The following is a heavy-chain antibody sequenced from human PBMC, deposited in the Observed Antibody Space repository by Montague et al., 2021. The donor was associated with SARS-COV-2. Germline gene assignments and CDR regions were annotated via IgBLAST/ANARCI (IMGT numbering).Heavy chain of an antibody. CDR2: IYHTGTT. V-gene: IGHV4-31*03. Sequence: TLSLTCNVSGDSISGSRHFWDWIRQHPGKGLEWIGYIYHTGTTHYRPSLKSRATLSVDISQNQFSPKLNSMTAVDTAIYYCARGVSYGSGFLSEWGPGTLVTVSS. CDR1: GDSISGSRHF. J-gene: IGHJ4*02. D-gene: IGHD3-10*01. CDR3: ARGVSYGSGFLSE.